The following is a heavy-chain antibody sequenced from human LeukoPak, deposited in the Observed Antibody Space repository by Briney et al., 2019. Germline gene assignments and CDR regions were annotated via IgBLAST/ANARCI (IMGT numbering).Heavy chain of an antibody. CDR3: ARGVNVAAAGTLGY. D-gene: IGHD6-13*01. Sequence: GASVKVSCKASGYTFTGYYMHWVRQAPGQGLEWMGWINPNSGGTNYAQKFQGRVTMTRDTSISTAYMELSRLRSGDTAVYYCARGVNVAAAGTLGYWRQGTLVTVSS. CDR1: GYTFTGYY. CDR2: INPNSGGT. V-gene: IGHV1-2*02. J-gene: IGHJ4*02.